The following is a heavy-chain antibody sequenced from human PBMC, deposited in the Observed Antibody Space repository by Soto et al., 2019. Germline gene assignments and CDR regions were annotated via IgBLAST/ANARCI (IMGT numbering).Heavy chain of an antibody. V-gene: IGHV3-30-3*01. Sequence: GGSLRLSCAASGFTFSIYAMHWVRQAPGKGLEWLAIMSNDGTRSYYADSVKGRFTISRDNAKNSLYLQMDSLRAEDTAVYYCASLLRDAVAGSYYYYGMDVWGQGTTVTVPS. J-gene: IGHJ6*02. CDR3: ASLLRDAVAGSYYYYGMDV. D-gene: IGHD6-19*01. CDR2: MSNDGTRS. CDR1: GFTFSIYA.